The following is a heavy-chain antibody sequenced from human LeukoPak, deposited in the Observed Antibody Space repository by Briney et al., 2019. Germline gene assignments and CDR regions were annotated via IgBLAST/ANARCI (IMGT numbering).Heavy chain of an antibody. CDR1: GGSISSHH. CDR2: LIDSVNT. V-gene: IGHV4-59*11. D-gene: IGHD5-18*01. J-gene: IGHJ4*02. CDR3: ATLKRGSIYGYFDF. Sequence: SETLSLTCTVSGGSISSHHWSWIRQPPGKGLEWIAYLIDSVNTKDNPSLQSRLTLSADTSRNRFSLRLSSVTAADTAVYYCATLKRGSIYGYFDFWGQGIKVTVSS.